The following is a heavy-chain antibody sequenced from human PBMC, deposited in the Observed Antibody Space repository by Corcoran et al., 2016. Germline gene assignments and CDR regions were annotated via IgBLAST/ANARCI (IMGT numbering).Heavy chain of an antibody. CDR1: GDSVSSNSAA. CDR3: ARVLERNPYNWFDP. J-gene: IGHJ5*02. CDR2: TYYRSKWYN. V-gene: IGHV6-1*01. D-gene: IGHD1-1*01. Sequence: QVQLQQSGPGLVKPSQTLSLTCAISGDSVSSNSAAWNWIRLSPSRGLELLGRTYYRSKWYNDYAVSVKSRITNNPDTSKNQFSRQLNSVTPEDTAVYYCARVLERNPYNWFDPWGQGTLVTVSS.